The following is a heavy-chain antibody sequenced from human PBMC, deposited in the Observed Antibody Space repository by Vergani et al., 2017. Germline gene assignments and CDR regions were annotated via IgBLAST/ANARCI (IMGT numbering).Heavy chain of an antibody. CDR2: ISPGASTV. J-gene: IGHJ6*02. Sequence: LEESGGGSVKPGGSLRLSCAASGFKFSDHYMSWIRQAPGKGLEWVSHISPGASTVSYTDSVTGRFPVSRDNDNNSLTLDMTTLRVEDTAVYYCAKNPGISTTRHYYAMDVWCQGTTVTVSS. CDR3: AKNPGISTTRHYYAMDV. D-gene: IGHD1-1*01. V-gene: IGHV3-11*04. CDR1: GFKFSDHY.